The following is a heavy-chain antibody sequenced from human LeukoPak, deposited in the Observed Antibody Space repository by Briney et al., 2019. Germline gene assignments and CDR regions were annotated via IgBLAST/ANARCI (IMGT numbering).Heavy chain of an antibody. CDR3: ATLPPGLDYGDSLIFDY. J-gene: IGHJ4*02. Sequence: SETLSLTCTVSGGSVSSGSYYWSWIRQPPGKGLEWIGYIYYSGSTNYNPSLKSRVTISVDTSKNQFSLKLSSVTAADTAVYYCATLPPGLDYGDSLIFDYWGQGTLVTVSS. D-gene: IGHD4-17*01. V-gene: IGHV4-61*01. CDR1: GGSVSSGSYY. CDR2: IYYSGST.